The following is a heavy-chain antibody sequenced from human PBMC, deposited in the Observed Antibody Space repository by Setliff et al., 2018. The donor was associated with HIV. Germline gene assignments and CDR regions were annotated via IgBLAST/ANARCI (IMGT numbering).Heavy chain of an antibody. D-gene: IGHD1-26*01. CDR3: ASGEDSGTYGEPYDS. J-gene: IGHJ4*02. CDR2: FYYGGST. CDR1: GVSVSSGGYY. Sequence: LSLTCTVSGVSVSSGGYYWSWIRQLPGKGLEWIGSFYYGGSTYYNPSLKSRVTISVDSPKNQFSLNLYSVTAADTAIYYCASGEDSGTYGEPYDSWGQGALVTVSS. V-gene: IGHV4-39*01.